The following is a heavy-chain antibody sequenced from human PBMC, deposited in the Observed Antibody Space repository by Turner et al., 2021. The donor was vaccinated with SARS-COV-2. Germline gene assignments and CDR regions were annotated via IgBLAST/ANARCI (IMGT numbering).Heavy chain of an antibody. Sequence: EVQLLESGGGLIQPGGSVRLSYAASGFTFSSDAMSWVRQAPGKVLEWVSSISGNGDSTYYADSVKGRFTISRDNSKNTLYLQMHSLRAEDTAVYYCAKDLAAYYDSSGYYSYYYGVDVWGQGTTVTVSS. CDR3: AKDLAAYYDSSGYYSYYYGVDV. V-gene: IGHV3-23*01. CDR1: GFTFSSDA. CDR2: ISGNGDST. J-gene: IGHJ6*02. D-gene: IGHD3-22*01.